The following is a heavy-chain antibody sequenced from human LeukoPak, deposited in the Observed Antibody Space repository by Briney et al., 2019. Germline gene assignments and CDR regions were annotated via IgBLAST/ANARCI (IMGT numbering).Heavy chain of an antibody. CDR3: ARDLGYCSGGSCWADAFDV. D-gene: IGHD2-15*01. J-gene: IGHJ3*01. Sequence: SETLSLTCTLSGDSFGSSSDYWSWIRQPAGKGLEWIGRMSIGGITNYNPSLESRVTISVDTSKSQFSLKLTSVTAADTAVYYCARDLGYCSGGSCWADAFDVWGQGTMVTVSS. CDR2: MSIGGIT. V-gene: IGHV4-61*02. CDR1: GDSFGSSSDY.